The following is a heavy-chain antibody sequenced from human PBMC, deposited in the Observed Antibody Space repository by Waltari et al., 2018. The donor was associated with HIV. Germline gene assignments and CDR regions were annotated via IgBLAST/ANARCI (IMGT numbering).Heavy chain of an antibody. Sequence: QWGAGLLKPSETLSLTCAVYGGTFSGYYWSWIRQPPGKGLEWIGEINHSANTNYNPSLKSRVTISVDTSKNQFSLKLSSVTAADTAVYYCARGRGYSSGWYGVFDYWGQGILVTVSS. CDR1: GGTFSGYY. CDR2: INHSANT. D-gene: IGHD6-19*01. V-gene: IGHV4-34*01. CDR3: ARGRGYSSGWYGVFDY. J-gene: IGHJ4*02.